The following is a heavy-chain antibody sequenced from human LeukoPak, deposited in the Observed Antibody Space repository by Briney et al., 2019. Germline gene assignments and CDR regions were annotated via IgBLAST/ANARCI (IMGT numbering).Heavy chain of an antibody. V-gene: IGHV1-24*01. J-gene: IGHJ4*02. CDR2: FDPEDGET. CDR3: ATGDCSGGSYYYFDY. Sequence: GASVKVSCKVSGYTLTELSMHWVRQAPGIGREWMGGFDPEDGETIYAQKFQGRVTMTEDTSTDTAYMELSSLRSEDTAVYYCATGDCSGGSYYYFDYWGQGTLVTVSS. D-gene: IGHD2-15*01. CDR1: GYTLTELS.